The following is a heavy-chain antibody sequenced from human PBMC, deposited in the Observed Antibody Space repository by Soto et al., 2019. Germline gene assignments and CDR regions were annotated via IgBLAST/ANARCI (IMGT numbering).Heavy chain of an antibody. V-gene: IGHV3-49*04. CDR3: TRATTYYDFWSGYPFYYYYGMDV. Sequence: PGGSLRLSCTASGFTFGDYAMSWVRQAPGKGLEWVGFIRSKAYGGTTEYAASVKGRFTISRDDSKSIAYLQMNSLKTEDTAVYYCTRATTYYDFWSGYPFYYYYGMDVWGQGTTVTVSS. J-gene: IGHJ6*02. D-gene: IGHD3-3*01. CDR2: IRSKAYGGTT. CDR1: GFTFGDYA.